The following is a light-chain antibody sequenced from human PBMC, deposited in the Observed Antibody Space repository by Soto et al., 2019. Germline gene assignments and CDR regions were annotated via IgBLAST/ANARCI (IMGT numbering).Light chain of an antibody. Sequence: ENVLTQCPATLPLSPVERHMLFCRCIQSVTSGYLAWYQQNPGQAPRLIIYGASSRATGIPDRFSGSGSGTDFTLTISRLEPEDFAVYYCQQYGTSPRWTFGQGTKVDI. CDR1: QSVTSGY. CDR2: GAS. J-gene: IGKJ1*01. V-gene: IGKV3-20*01. CDR3: QQYGTSPRWT.